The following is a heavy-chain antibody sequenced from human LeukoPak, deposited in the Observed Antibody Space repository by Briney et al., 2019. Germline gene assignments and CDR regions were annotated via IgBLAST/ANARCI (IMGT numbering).Heavy chain of an antibody. CDR1: GGSFSGYY. Sequence: SETLSLTCAVYGGSFSGYYWSWIRQPPGKGLEWIGEINHSASTNYNPSLKSRVTISVDTSKNQFSLKLSSVTAADTAVYYCARVTVSWGRPYYFDYWGQGTLVTVSS. D-gene: IGHD3-16*01. V-gene: IGHV4-34*01. CDR2: INHSAST. CDR3: ARVTVSWGRPYYFDY. J-gene: IGHJ4*02.